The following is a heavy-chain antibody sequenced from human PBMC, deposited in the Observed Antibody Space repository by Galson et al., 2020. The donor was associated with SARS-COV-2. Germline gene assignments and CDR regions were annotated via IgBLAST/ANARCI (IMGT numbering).Heavy chain of an antibody. J-gene: IGHJ6*02. V-gene: IGHV3-30-3*01. CDR3: ARDWGSGMDV. CDR2: ISYDGSNK. CDR1: GFTFSSYA. D-gene: IGHD3-16*01. Sequence: TGGSLRLSCAASGFTFSSYAMHWVRQAPGKGLEWVAVISYDGSNKYYADSVKGRFTISRDNSKDTLYLQMNSLRAEDTAVYYCARDWGSGMDVWCQGTTVTVSS.